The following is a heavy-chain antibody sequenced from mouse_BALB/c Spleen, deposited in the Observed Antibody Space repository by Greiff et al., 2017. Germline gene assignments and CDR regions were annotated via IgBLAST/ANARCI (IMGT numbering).Heavy chain of an antibody. CDR1: GFTFNTYA. CDR3: VRHDYGYDGDWYFDV. D-gene: IGHD2-2*01. J-gene: IGHJ1*01. V-gene: IGHV10-1*02. CDR2: IRSKSNNYAT. Sequence: EVMLVESGGGLVQPKGSLKLSCAASGFTFNTYAMNWVRQAPGKGLEWVARIRSKSNNYATYYADSVKDRFTISRDDSQSMLYLQMNNLKTEDTAMYYCVRHDYGYDGDWYFDVWGAGTTVTVSS.